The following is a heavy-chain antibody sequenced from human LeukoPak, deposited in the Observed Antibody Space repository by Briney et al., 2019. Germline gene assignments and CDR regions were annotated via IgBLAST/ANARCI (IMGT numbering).Heavy chain of an antibody. J-gene: IGHJ4*02. Sequence: GGSLRLSCAASGFTLSSYAMSWVRQAPGKGLEWVSAISGSGDNTYYADSMKGRFTISRDNSKNTLSLQMNSLRAEDTAVYYCAKASYYYVSSDRFDSWGQGTLVTVSS. CDR3: AKASYYYVSSDRFDS. CDR1: GFTLSSYA. CDR2: ISGSGDNT. V-gene: IGHV3-23*01. D-gene: IGHD3-22*01.